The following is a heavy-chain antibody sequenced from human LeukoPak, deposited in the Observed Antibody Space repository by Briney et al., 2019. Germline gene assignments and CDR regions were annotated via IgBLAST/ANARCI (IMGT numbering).Heavy chain of an antibody. Sequence: SETLSLTCTVSGGSISSGGYYWSWIRRHPGKGLEWIGYIYYSGSTYYNPSLKSRVTISVDTSKNQFSLKLSSVTAADTAVYYCARSNSQYYDILTGPLDYWGQGTLVTVSS. CDR2: IYYSGST. CDR1: GGSISSGGYY. CDR3: ARSNSQYYDILTGPLDY. V-gene: IGHV4-31*03. D-gene: IGHD3-9*01. J-gene: IGHJ4*02.